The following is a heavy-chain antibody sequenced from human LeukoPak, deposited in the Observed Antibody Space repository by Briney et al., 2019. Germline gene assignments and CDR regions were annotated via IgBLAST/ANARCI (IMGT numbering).Heavy chain of an antibody. CDR2: IYPADSDT. D-gene: IGHD3-16*01. J-gene: IGHJ6*02. Sequence: GESLKISRKGSGYSFTTYLLAWVRQMPGKGLEWMGSIYPADSDTIYSPSFQGQVTMSADKSIGTAYLQWSSLKASDAAMYYCAAALGIGYYSGVDVWGRGTTVTVSS. V-gene: IGHV5-51*01. CDR3: AAALGIGYYSGVDV. CDR1: GYSFTTYL.